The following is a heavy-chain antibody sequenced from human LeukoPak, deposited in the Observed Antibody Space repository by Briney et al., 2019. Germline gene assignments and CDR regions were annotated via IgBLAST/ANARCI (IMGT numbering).Heavy chain of an antibody. CDR1: GGSISSGGHS. V-gene: IGHV4-30-2*01. D-gene: IGHD4-17*01. J-gene: IGHJ4*02. CDR2: IYHSGST. Sequence: SKTLSLTCAVSGGSISSGGHSWSWIRQPPGKGLEWIGDIYHSGSTYYNPSLKSRVTISLDRSKNQFSLKLTSVTAADTAVYYCARDRYGDLIYWGQGTLVTVSP. CDR3: ARDRYGDLIY.